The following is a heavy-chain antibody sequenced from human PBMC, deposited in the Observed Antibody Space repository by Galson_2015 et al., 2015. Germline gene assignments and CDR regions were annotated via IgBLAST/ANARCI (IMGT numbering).Heavy chain of an antibody. CDR1: RFTFSSYA. CDR2: ISGSGGST. V-gene: IGHV3-23*01. J-gene: IGHJ4*02. CDR3: AKWWGSSWAIFDY. D-gene: IGHD6-13*01. Sequence: SLRLSCAASRFTFSSYAMSWVRQAPGKGLEWVSSISGSGGSTHYADSVKGRFTISRDISKNTLHLHMKSLGAEDTAVYYCAKWWGSSWAIFDYWGQGTLVTVSS.